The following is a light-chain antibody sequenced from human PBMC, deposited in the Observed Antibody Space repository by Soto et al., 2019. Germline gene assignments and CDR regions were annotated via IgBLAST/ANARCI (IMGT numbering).Light chain of an antibody. CDR2: GAS. J-gene: IGKJ1*01. Sequence: DIQMTQSPSSLSASVGDRVTITCRASQSINSFLNWYQQKPGKATKLLISGASNLQSGVPSRFSGSGSGTDFTLTISSLQPEDFAVYYCQKSYSSVRTFGQGTKVDIK. V-gene: IGKV1-39*01. CDR3: QKSYSSVRT. CDR1: QSINSF.